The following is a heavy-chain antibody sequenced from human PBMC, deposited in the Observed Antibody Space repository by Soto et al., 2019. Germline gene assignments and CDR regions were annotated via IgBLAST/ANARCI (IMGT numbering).Heavy chain of an antibody. CDR1: GFSLNTNGEA. Sequence: QITLRESGPTLVTPAQTLTLTCTFSGFSLNTNGEAVAWIRQPPGKALEWLALIFWDDDERYSPSLRRRLTITRDTSENQVSLTMTNMYPVDTATYYCAHTAGWSYYFDFWGQGALVTVSS. CDR3: AHTAGWSYYFDF. J-gene: IGHJ4*02. CDR2: IFWDDDE. D-gene: IGHD6-19*01. V-gene: IGHV2-5*02.